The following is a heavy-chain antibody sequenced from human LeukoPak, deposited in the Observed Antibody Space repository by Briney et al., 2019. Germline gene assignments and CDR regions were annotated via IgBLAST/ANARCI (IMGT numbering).Heavy chain of an antibody. D-gene: IGHD6-19*01. Sequence: GESLKISCKGSSYSFKNYWIAWVRQMPGKGLEWMVIIYPSDSDTRYSPSFQGQVAISADKSTNTAYLQWSSLRASDTAMYYCALHADTSGWFRGSLDDWGQGTLVSVSS. CDR3: ALHADTSGWFRGSLDD. CDR1: SYSFKNYW. J-gene: IGHJ4*02. V-gene: IGHV5-51*01. CDR2: IYPSDSDT.